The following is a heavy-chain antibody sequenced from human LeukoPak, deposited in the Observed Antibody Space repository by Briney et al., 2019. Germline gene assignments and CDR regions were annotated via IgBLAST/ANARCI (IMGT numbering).Heavy chain of an antibody. Sequence: ASVKVSCKASGYTFTSYYMHWVRQAPGQGLEWMGWINPNSGGTNYAQKFQGRVTMTRDTSISTAYMELSRLRSDDTAVYYCARDGIRLRSNWFDPWGQGTLVTVSS. CDR2: INPNSGGT. V-gene: IGHV1-2*02. CDR1: GYTFTSYY. J-gene: IGHJ5*02. D-gene: IGHD3-3*01. CDR3: ARDGIRLRSNWFDP.